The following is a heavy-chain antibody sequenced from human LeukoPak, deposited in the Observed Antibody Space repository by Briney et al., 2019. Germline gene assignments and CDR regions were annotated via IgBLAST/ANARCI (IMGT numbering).Heavy chain of an antibody. V-gene: IGHV3-23*01. J-gene: IGHJ4*02. CDR3: AKDLRGYSYGADDY. D-gene: IGHD5-18*01. CDR2: IVGSGGST. CDR1: GFTFSSYA. Sequence: PGGSLRLSCAASGFTFSSYAMSWVRQAPRKGLEWVSTIVGSGGSTYYADSVKGRFTISRDNSKNTLYVQMNSLRAEDTALYYCAKDLRGYSYGADDYWGQGTLVIVSS.